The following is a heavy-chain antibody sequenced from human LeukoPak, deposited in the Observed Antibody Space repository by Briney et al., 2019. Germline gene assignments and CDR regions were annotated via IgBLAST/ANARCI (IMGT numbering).Heavy chain of an antibody. CDR3: AKSLGIAAAGDFDY. J-gene: IGHJ4*02. D-gene: IGHD6-13*01. CDR1: GFTFSSYG. Sequence: GGSLRLSCAASGFTFSSYGMSWVRQAPGKGLEWVSAISGSGGSTYYADSVKGRFTTSRDNSKNTLYLQMNSLRAEDTAVYYCAKSLGIAAAGDFDYWGQGTLVTVSS. CDR2: ISGSGGST. V-gene: IGHV3-23*01.